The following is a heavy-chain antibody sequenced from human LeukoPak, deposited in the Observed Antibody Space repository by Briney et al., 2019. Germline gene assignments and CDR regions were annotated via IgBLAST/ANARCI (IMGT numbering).Heavy chain of an antibody. D-gene: IGHD1-1*01. CDR1: GYSFTNYW. J-gene: IGHJ3*02. V-gene: IGHV5-51*01. Sequence: GESLKISCKGSGYSFTNYWIVWVRQMPGKGLEWMGIIYPGDSDTRYSPSFQGQVTISVDKSISTAYLQWSSLKASDTAMYYCARVRPQDAFDIWGQGTMVTVSS. CDR3: ARVRPQDAFDI. CDR2: IYPGDSDT.